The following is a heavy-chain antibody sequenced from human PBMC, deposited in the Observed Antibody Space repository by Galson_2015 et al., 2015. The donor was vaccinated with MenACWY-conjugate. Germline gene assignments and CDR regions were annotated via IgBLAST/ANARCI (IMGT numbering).Heavy chain of an antibody. CDR2: ISGDGGTT. V-gene: IGHV3-23*02. CDR1: EFSLSDYA. CDR3: AKGPLRYSSGWYYFDY. D-gene: IGHD6-19*01. Sequence: SLRLSCAASEFSLSDYAMNWARQAPGKGLEWVATISGDGGTTYYGDSVKGRCTISRDNRKDTLVLQMNSLKGEDTAIYYCAKGPLRYSSGWYYFDYWGQGTLVTVSS. J-gene: IGHJ4*02.